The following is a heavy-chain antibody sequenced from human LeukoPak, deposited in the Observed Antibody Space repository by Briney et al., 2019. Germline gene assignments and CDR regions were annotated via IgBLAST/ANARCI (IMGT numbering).Heavy chain of an antibody. V-gene: IGHV3-23*01. Sequence: GGSLRLSCAASGCIFSSYAMSWVRQAPGKGLEWVSPISGSGDTTYYADSVKGRFTISRDNSKNTLYLQINSLSAEHTAVYYCAKHSAYSSRWYSSFDHWGQGTLVTVSS. CDR1: GCIFSSYA. CDR3: AKHSAYSSRWYSSFDH. J-gene: IGHJ4*02. CDR2: ISGSGDTT. D-gene: IGHD6-13*01.